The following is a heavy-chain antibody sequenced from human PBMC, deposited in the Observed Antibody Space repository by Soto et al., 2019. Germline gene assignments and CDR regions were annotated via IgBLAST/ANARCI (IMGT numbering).Heavy chain of an antibody. Sequence: GGSLRLSCAASGFTFSGSAMHWVRQASGKGLEWVGRIRSKANSYATAYAASVKGRFTISRDDSKNTAYLQMNSLKTEDTAVYYCTRSLELLNYYYYYGMDVWGQGTTVTVSS. J-gene: IGHJ6*02. CDR3: TRSLELLNYYYYYGMDV. CDR2: IRSKANSYAT. CDR1: GFTFSGSA. V-gene: IGHV3-73*01. D-gene: IGHD1-7*01.